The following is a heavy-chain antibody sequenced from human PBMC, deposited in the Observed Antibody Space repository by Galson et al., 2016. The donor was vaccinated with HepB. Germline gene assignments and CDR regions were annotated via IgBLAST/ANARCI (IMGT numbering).Heavy chain of an antibody. CDR2: IGDTGSRI. CDR1: GFTFSSYS. CDR3: AKGYYDFWSGYYTYFDY. J-gene: IGHJ4*02. Sequence: SLRLSCAASGFTFSSYSMNWVRQAPGKGLEWVSYIGDTGSRIYYADSAKGRFTISRDNARNSLYMQMNSLRAEDTAVYYCAKGYYDFWSGYYTYFDYWGQGTLVTVSS. V-gene: IGHV3-48*01. D-gene: IGHD3-3*01.